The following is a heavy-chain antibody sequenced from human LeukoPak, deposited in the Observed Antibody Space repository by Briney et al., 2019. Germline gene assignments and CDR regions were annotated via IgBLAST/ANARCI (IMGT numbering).Heavy chain of an antibody. CDR1: GFTFGDYG. CDR3: TTVELLWFGELDDY. V-gene: IGHV3-15*01. CDR2: IKSKTDGGTT. J-gene: IGHJ4*02. Sequence: GRSLSLSCSASGFTFGDYGMSWVRQAPGKGLEWVGRIKSKTDGGTTDYAAPVKGRFTISRDDSKNTLYLQMNSLKTEDTAVYYCTTVELLWFGELDDYWGQGTLVTVSS. D-gene: IGHD3-10*01.